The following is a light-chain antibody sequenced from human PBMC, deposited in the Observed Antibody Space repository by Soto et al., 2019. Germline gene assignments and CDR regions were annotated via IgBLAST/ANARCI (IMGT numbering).Light chain of an antibody. V-gene: IGKV1-27*01. CDR2: AAS. Sequence: DVQMTKSPSALSASVRDRVTITCRASQSISSWLAWYQQKPGEVPKPLIYAASALQAGVPSRFSGSGSGTDFTLTISSLQPEDVATYYCQKYNSAPLTFGQGTRLEI. CDR1: QSISSW. CDR3: QKYNSAPLT. J-gene: IGKJ5*01.